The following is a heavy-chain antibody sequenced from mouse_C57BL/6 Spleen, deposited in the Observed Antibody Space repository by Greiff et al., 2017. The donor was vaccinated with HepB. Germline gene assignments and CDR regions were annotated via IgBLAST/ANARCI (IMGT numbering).Heavy chain of an antibody. Sequence: EVKLVESEGGLVQPGSSMKLSCTASGFTFSDYYMAWVRQVPEKGLEWVANINYDGSSTYYLDSLKSRFIISRDNAKNILYLQMSSLKSEDTATYYCARDNTVVAPYAMDYWGQGTSVTVSS. CDR2: INYDGSST. J-gene: IGHJ4*01. CDR1: GFTFSDYY. D-gene: IGHD1-1*01. CDR3: ARDNTVVAPYAMDY. V-gene: IGHV5-16*01.